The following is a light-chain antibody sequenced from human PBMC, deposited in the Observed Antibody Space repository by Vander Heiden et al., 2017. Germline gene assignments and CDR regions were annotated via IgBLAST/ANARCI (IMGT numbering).Light chain of an antibody. V-gene: IGKV1-39*01. J-gene: IGKJ2*01. CDR2: AAS. CDR1: QSISSY. CDR3: QQSYSTPYT. Sequence: DIQMTQSPSSLSASVGDIVTITCRASQSISSYLNWYQQKPGKAPKLLIYAASSLQSGVPSRFSGSGSGTDFTLTISSLQPEDFATYYCQQSYSTPYTFGQGTRLEMK.